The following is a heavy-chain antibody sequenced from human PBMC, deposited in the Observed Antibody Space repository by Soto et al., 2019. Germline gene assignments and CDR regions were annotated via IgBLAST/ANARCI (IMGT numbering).Heavy chain of an antibody. CDR3: PRGLAARPKAVL. D-gene: IGHD6-6*01. Sequence: QVQLVQSGAEVKKTGSSVKVSCKASGGTFSSHAISWVRQAPGQGLEWMGGIIPIFGTANYAQKFQGRVTITAEKSTSTAYMELSSLRSEDTAVYYCPRGLAARPKAVLWGQGTLVTGSS. V-gene: IGHV1-69*06. CDR1: GGTFSSHA. J-gene: IGHJ4*02. CDR2: IIPIFGTA.